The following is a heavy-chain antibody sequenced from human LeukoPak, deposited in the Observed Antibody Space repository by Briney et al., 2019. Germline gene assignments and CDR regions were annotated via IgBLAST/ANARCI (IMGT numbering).Heavy chain of an antibody. CDR1: GGSISRYY. V-gene: IGHV4-59*01. CDR3: ANTTLLWFGDRGV. CDR2: IYYSGST. Sequence: SETLSLTCTVSGGSISRYYWSWIRQPPGKGLEWIGYIYYSGSTNYNPSLKSRVTISVDTSKNQFSLKLSSVTAADTAVYYCANTTLLWFGDRGVWGQGTTVTVSS. D-gene: IGHD3-10*01. J-gene: IGHJ6*02.